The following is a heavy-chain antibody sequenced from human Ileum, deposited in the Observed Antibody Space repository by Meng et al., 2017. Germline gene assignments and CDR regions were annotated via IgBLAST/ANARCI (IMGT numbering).Heavy chain of an antibody. V-gene: IGHV4-4*02. D-gene: IGHD2-15*01. Sequence: QGRLQGPGPGLVGLSGTLSLTCPVSGGSIRSSFYWSWVRQAPGKGLEWIGQIYLAGSPNYNPSLESRVTISVDKSKNQFSLRLTSVTAADTAIFYCVRHGGKYFDSWGQGTLVTVSS. CDR3: VRHGGKYFDS. CDR1: GGSIRSSFY. J-gene: IGHJ4*02. CDR2: IYLAGSP.